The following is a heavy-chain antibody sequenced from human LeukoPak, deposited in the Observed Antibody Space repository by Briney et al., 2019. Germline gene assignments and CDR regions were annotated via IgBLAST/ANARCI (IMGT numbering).Heavy chain of an antibody. CDR2: IYYSGST. CDR3: ARDRRGRWQTPRAGAFDS. J-gene: IGHJ3*02. V-gene: IGHV4-39*07. Sequence: SETLSLTCTVSGGSISSSGYYWGWVRQPPGKELEWIGSIYYSGSTYYNPSLKSRVTISVDTSKNQFSLKLSSVTAADTAVYYCARDRRGRWQTPRAGAFDSWGQGTMVTVSS. CDR1: GGSISSSGYY. D-gene: IGHD5-24*01.